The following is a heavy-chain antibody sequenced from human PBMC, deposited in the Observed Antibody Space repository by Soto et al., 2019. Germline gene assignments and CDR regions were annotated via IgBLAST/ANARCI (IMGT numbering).Heavy chain of an antibody. D-gene: IGHD3-22*01. CDR2: INAGNGKT. J-gene: IGHJ3*01. CDR1: GYALTTYT. V-gene: IGHV1-3*01. CDR3: ARDQLYYNDISGRPLNAFDV. Sequence: GASVKVSCKAAGYALTTYTIHWGRQAPGQRPEWMGWINAGNGKTKYSPRIQDRVNITRDTSASTVYMELSSLRAEDTAVYYCARDQLYYNDISGRPLNAFDVWGQGTMVTVSS.